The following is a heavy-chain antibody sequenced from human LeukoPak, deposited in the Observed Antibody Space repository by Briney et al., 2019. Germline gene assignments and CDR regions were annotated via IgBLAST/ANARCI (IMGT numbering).Heavy chain of an antibody. CDR3: ARDIYSSGSFDV. D-gene: IGHD6-19*01. Sequence: ASVKVSCKTFGYTFTGYYLHWVRQAPGQGLEWMGWINPNNGGTNSAQKFQGRVTMTRDMSISTAYMELTSLTSDDTAVYYCARDIYSSGSFDVWGLETVVTVSS. V-gene: IGHV1-2*02. CDR2: INPNNGGT. CDR1: GYTFTGYY. J-gene: IGHJ3*01.